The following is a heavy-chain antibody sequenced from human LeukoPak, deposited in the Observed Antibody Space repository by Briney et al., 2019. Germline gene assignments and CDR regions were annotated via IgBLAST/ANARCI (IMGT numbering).Heavy chain of an antibody. J-gene: IGHJ4*02. CDR3: AKGHSSSWYVHFDY. CDR1: GFTFDDYA. CDR2: ISWNSGSI. V-gene: IGHV3-9*03. Sequence: GGSLRLSCAASGFTFDDYAMHWVRQASGKGLEWVSGISWNSGSIVYADSVKGRFTISRDNAKNSLYPQMNSLRTEDMALYYCAKGHSSSWYVHFDYWGQGTLVSVSS. D-gene: IGHD6-13*01.